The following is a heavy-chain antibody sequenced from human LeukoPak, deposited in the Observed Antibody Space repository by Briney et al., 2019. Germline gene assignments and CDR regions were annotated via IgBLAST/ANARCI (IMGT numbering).Heavy chain of an antibody. D-gene: IGHD6-19*01. V-gene: IGHV4-4*07. CDR1: GCSISSYY. CDR2: IYTSRST. J-gene: IGHJ6*03. Sequence: SETLSLTCTVSGCSISSYYWSWIRQPAGKGLEWIGRIYTSRSTNYNPSLKSRVTMSVDTSKNQFSLKLSSVTASDTAVYYCARHLSSNPWSSGWYDSYYYYMDVWGKGTTVTISS. CDR3: ARHLSSNPWSSGWYDSYYYYMDV.